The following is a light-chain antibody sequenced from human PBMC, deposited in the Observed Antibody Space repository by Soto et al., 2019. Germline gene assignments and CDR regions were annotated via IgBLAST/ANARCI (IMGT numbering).Light chain of an antibody. Sequence: EIVLTQSPATLSLSPGERATLSCRASQSVSSFLAWYQQKPGQAPRLLIYDASNRATGIPTRFSGNGSGTDFTLTISSLEPEDFAVYYCQQRINWPLTFGGGTKVEIK. J-gene: IGKJ4*01. V-gene: IGKV3-11*01. CDR1: QSVSSF. CDR2: DAS. CDR3: QQRINWPLT.